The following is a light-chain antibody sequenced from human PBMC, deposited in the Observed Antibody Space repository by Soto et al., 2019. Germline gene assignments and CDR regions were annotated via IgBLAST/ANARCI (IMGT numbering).Light chain of an antibody. CDR3: QSFDSSLSAWV. CDR1: TSNIGAGYD. J-gene: IGLJ3*02. Sequence: QSVLTQPPSVSEAPGQRITISCTGATSNIGAGYDVHWYQHVPGTAPKLLIYGNNNRPSGVPDRFSGSKSGTSASLAITGLQAEDEADYCCQSFDSSLSAWVFGGGTQLTVL. CDR2: GNN. V-gene: IGLV1-40*01.